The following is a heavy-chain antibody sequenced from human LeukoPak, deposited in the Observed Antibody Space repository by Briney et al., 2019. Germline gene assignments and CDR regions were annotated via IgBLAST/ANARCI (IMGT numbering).Heavy chain of an antibody. CDR2: FYIGRTT. V-gene: IGHV4-59*11. CDR1: GGSLRGHS. D-gene: IGHD6-6*01. J-gene: IGHJ6*03. CDR3: ARDKGQSGSSGIYESYMDV. Sequence: HPSETLSLTCSVSGGSLRGHSWSWIRQPPGQGLEYIGDFYIGRTTNYNRSLKSRVTISLDTSKRQLSLTVNSVTAADTAVYYCARDKGQSGSSGIYESYMDVWGPGTTVIVSS.